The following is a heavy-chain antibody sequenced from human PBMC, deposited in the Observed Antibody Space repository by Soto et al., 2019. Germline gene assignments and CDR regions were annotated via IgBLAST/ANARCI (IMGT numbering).Heavy chain of an antibody. CDR3: VKDTHIFQRYSYGYFDY. CDR2: IYDGGST. Sequence: GGSLRLSCAASGFTFSSYSMNWVRQAPGKGLEWVSVIYDGGSTYYADSVKGRFTVSRDNSKNTLYLQMNSLRAEDTAVYYCVKDTHIFQRYSYGYFDYWGQGALVTVS. J-gene: IGHJ4*02. CDR1: GFTFSSYS. V-gene: IGHV3-66*01. D-gene: IGHD5-18*01.